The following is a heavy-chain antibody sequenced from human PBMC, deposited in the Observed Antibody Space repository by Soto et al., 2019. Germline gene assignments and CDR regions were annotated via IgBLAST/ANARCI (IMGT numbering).Heavy chain of an antibody. D-gene: IGHD2-8*01. CDR2: TYYRSKWFN. CDR3: ARLIGNSWLDS. J-gene: IGHJ5*01. Sequence: SQTLPLTCAISGDRVSTNSATWDWIRPSPSRGLEWLGRTYYRSKWFNDYAVSVKGRISINPDTSNNQFSLQLNSVTPDDTAVYYCARLIGNSWLDSWGQGTLVTVSS. CDR1: GDRVSTNSAT. V-gene: IGHV6-1*01.